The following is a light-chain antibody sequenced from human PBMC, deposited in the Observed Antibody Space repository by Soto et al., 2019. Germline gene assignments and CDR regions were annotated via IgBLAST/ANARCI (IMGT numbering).Light chain of an antibody. V-gene: IGLV2-8*01. CDR1: SSNVGGYNY. CDR2: EVT. CDR3: SSYAASNNVYNV. J-gene: IGLJ3*02. Sequence: QSALTQPPSASGSPGQSVTISCTGTSSNVGGYNYVSWYQQYPGRAPKLMIYEVTKRPSGVPDRFSGSKSGNTASLAVSGLQAEDEADYYCSSYAASNNVYNVFGAGTKVTVL.